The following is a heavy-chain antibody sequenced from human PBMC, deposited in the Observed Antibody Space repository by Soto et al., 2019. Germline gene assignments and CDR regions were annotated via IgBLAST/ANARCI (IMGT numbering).Heavy chain of an antibody. CDR2: ISGSGGST. CDR3: AKVLRGGAMPGPDY. CDR1: GFTFSSYA. V-gene: IGHV3-23*01. J-gene: IGHJ4*02. D-gene: IGHD3-16*01. Sequence: EVQLLESGGGLVQPGGSLRLSCAASGFTFSSYAMTWVRQAPGKGLEWVSAISGSGGSTYYADSVKGRFTISRDNSTNTLYLQMNSLRAEDTAVYYCAKVLRGGAMPGPDYWGQGTLVTVSS.